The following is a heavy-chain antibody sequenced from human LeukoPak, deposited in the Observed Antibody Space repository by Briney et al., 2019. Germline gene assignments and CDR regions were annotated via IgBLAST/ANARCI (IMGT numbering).Heavy chain of an antibody. D-gene: IGHD4-23*01. J-gene: IGHJ4*02. CDR2: MYYSGTT. CDR1: GASVNSGSHY. Sequence: PSETLSLTCTVSGASVNSGSHYWSWFRQPPGKGLEWIGYMYYSGTTNYNPSLKSRVTMSVDTSKNHFSLKMNSLTAADTAEYYCAGLRYHRGNTVWGQGTPVTVSS. CDR3: AGLRYHRGNTV. V-gene: IGHV4-61*03.